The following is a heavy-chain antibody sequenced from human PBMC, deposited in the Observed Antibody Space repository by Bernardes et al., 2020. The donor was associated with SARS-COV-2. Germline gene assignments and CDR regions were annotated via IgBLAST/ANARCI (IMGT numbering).Heavy chain of an antibody. Sequence: GGSLRLSCVASGFNFGFYGMHWVRQAPGKGLEWVANIWSDSSNRYYADSVKGRFTISRDNSKTTLYMQMNNLRDEDTAVYYCARSHRDSSRYAYFYDTWGQGTLVSVSS. V-gene: IGHV3-33*01. CDR1: GFNFGFYG. D-gene: IGHD3-22*01. CDR2: IWSDSSNR. J-gene: IGHJ5*02. CDR3: ARSHRDSSRYAYFYDT.